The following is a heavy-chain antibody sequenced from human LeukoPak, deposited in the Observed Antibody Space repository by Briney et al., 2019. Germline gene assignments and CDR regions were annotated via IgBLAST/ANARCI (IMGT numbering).Heavy chain of an antibody. CDR2: VSGSGSNT. CDR1: GFAFTTCD. V-gene: IGHV3-23*01. D-gene: IGHD5-12*01. J-gene: IGHJ3*02. Sequence: GGSLRLSCAASGFAFTTCDMSWVRQAPGKGLEWVSTVSGSGSNTYYADSVKGRFTISRDNSKNTLYLQMDSLRVEDTAVYYCAKDRRGYSGQIDIWGQGTMVTVS. CDR3: AKDRRGYSGQIDI.